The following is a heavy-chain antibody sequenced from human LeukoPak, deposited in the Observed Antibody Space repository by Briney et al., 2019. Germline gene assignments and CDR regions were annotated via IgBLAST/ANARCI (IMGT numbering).Heavy chain of an antibody. D-gene: IGHD3-10*01. CDR1: GYIFTNYA. V-gene: IGHV7-4-1*02. CDR2: IKTSTGNP. Sequence: ASVKVSCKASGYIFTNYAMNWVRQAPGQGLEWMGYIKTSTGNPTYAQGFTGRFVFSLDTSVSTAYLQINNLKTEDTAVYYCARDQDVMVRGDVWGQGTMVTVSS. J-gene: IGHJ3*01. CDR3: ARDQDVMVRGDV.